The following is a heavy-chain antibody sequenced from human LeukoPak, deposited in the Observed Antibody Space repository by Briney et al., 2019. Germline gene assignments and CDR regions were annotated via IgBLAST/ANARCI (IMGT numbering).Heavy chain of an antibody. CDR2: IYYSGAT. CDR3: ARYHDSSGYFYFDY. J-gene: IGHJ4*02. CDR1: GGSISSYY. D-gene: IGHD3-22*01. Sequence: SETLSLTCTVSGGSISSYYWSWIRQHPGKGLEWIGYIYYSGATYYNPSLKSRLTISVDTSKNQFSLRLSSVTAADTAVYYCARYHDSSGYFYFDYWGQGTLVTVSS. V-gene: IGHV4-59*06.